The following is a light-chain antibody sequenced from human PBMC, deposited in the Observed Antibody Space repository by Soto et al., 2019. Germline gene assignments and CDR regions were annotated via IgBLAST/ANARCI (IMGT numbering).Light chain of an antibody. V-gene: IGLV2-14*03. CDR1: SSDVGDYNS. CDR2: DVS. CDR3: SSYTTRTTVL. Sequence: QSALTQPASVSGSPGQSITISCTGTSSDVGDYNSVSWYQQHPGKAPKLMIYDVSNRPSGVSNRFSGSKSGNTASLTISGLQAEDEADYYCSSYTTRTTVLFGGGTKLTVL. J-gene: IGLJ2*01.